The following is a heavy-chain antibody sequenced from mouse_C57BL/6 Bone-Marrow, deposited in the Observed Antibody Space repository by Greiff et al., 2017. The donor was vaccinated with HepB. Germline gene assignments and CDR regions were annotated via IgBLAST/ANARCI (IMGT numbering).Heavy chain of an antibody. J-gene: IGHJ3*01. D-gene: IGHD2-4*01. CDR3: ARMGPIYYDYGRFAY. V-gene: IGHV1-9*01. CDR2: ILPGSGST. CDR1: GYTFTGYW. Sequence: QVQLKESGAELMQPGASVKLSCKATGYTFTGYWIEWVKQRPGHGLEWIGEILPGSGSTNYNEKFKGKATFTADTSSNTAYMQLSSLTTEDSAIYYCARMGPIYYDYGRFAYWGQGTLVTVSA.